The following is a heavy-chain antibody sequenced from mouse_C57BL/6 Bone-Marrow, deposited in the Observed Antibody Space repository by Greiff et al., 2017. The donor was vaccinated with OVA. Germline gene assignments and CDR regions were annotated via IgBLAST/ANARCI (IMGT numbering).Heavy chain of an antibody. V-gene: IGHV3-6*01. J-gene: IGHJ1*03. D-gene: IGHD1-1*01. CDR2: ISYDGSN. Sequence: EVKLVESGPGLVKPSQSLSLTCSVTGYSITSGYYWNWIRQFPGNKLEWMGYISYDGSNNYNPSLKNRISITRDTSKNQFFLKLNSVTTEDTATYYCARVGTTVVAHWYFDVWGTGTTVTVSS. CDR1: GYSITSGYY. CDR3: ARVGTTVVAHWYFDV.